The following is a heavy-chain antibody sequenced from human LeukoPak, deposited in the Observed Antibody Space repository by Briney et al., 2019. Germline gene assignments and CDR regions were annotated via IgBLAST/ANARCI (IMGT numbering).Heavy chain of an antibody. CDR1: GGSISSSDYY. CDR2: IYYSGST. Sequence: SETLSLTCTVSGGSISSSDYYWGWIRQPPGTGLEWIGSIYYSGSTYYNPSLKSRLTISVDTSKNQFSLKLSSVTAADTAVYYCAGKYYYDSSGPIDYWGQGTLVTASS. J-gene: IGHJ4*02. D-gene: IGHD3-22*01. CDR3: AGKYYYDSSGPIDY. V-gene: IGHV4-39*01.